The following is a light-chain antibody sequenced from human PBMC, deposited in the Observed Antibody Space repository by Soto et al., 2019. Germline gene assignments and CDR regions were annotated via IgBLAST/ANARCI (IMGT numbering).Light chain of an antibody. CDR1: QSISSY. V-gene: IGKV1-39*01. Sequence: DIHMTHSPSSLSSSVLYILTVTCLSSQSISSYLNWYQQKPGKAPKLLIYAASSLQSGVPSRFSGSGSGTDFTLTISSLQPEDFATYYCQQSYRTPITFGQGTRLEIK. J-gene: IGKJ5*01. CDR3: QQSYRTPIT. CDR2: AAS.